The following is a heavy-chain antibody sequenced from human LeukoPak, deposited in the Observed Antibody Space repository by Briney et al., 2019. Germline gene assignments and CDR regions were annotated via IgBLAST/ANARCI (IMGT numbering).Heavy chain of an antibody. J-gene: IGHJ3*02. CDR1: GGSISSYY. CDR3: AREYCSSTSCVDAFDI. D-gene: IGHD2-2*01. CDR2: IYYSGST. V-gene: IGHV4-59*01. Sequence: SETLSLTCTVSGGSISSYYWSWIRQPPGKGLEWIGYIYYSGSTNYNPSLKSRVTRSVDTSKNQFSLKLSSVTAADTAVYYCAREYCSSTSCVDAFDIWGQGTMVTVSS.